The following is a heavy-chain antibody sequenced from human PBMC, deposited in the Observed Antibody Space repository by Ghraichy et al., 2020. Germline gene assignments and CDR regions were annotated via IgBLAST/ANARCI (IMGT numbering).Heavy chain of an antibody. CDR3: ARDPYGDYKYGGTDY. V-gene: IGHV3-7*01. CDR2: IKSDGSDR. D-gene: IGHD4-17*01. CDR1: GFNFARHW. J-gene: IGHJ4*02. Sequence: GGSLRLSCAASGFNFARHWMSWVRQVPGKGLEWVASIKSDGSDRYYVDSVKGRFTISRDNAENSVSLELTSLRAEDKAVYYCARDPYGDYKYGGTDYWGRGTLVSVSS.